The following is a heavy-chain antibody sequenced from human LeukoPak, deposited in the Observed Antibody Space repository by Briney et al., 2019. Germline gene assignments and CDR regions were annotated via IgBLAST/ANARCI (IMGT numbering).Heavy chain of an antibody. CDR3: AHPLEVQWLVAFDS. D-gene: IGHD6-19*01. J-gene: IGHJ4*02. V-gene: IGHV2-5*01. CDR2: IYWNGDI. CDR1: GFSLSSSGVG. Sequence: SGPTLVKPTQTLTLTRTFSGFSLSSSGVGVGWIRQPPGKALEWLALIYWNGDIRYSRSLKSRLTITKDTSKNQVVLTMTNMDPVDTATYYCAHPLEVQWLVAFDSWGQGTLVTVSS.